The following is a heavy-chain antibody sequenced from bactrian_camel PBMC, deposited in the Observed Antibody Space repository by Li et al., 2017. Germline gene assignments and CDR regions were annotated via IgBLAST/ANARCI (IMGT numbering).Heavy chain of an antibody. D-gene: IGHD2*01. Sequence: VQLVESGGGSVQAGGSLRLSCGTSAAVYADNCFGWFRQPPGSEREGVAVIYTGDGLADYTSSVKGRFTISQDNAKKTVYLQMNSLKPEDTAMYYCAARGPYCYTKLSVRDFTYWGQGTQVTVS. CDR2: IYTGDGLA. CDR1: AAVYADNC. J-gene: IGHJ6*01. CDR3: AARGPYCYTKLSVRDFTY. V-gene: IGHV3S54*01.